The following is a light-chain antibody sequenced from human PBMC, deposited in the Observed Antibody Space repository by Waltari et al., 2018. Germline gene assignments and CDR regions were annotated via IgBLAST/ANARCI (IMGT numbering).Light chain of an antibody. V-gene: IGKV2-29*02. Sequence: DIVMTQSPLSLPVTPGEPASISCRFSQSLLFSNGYNYLDWYLQKPGQSPQLLIYEVSSRLSGVPDRFSGSGSGTDFTLKISRVEAEDVGIYYCMQGIHLPLTFGGGTKVEIK. CDR2: EVS. J-gene: IGKJ4*01. CDR1: QSLLFSNGYNY. CDR3: MQGIHLPLT.